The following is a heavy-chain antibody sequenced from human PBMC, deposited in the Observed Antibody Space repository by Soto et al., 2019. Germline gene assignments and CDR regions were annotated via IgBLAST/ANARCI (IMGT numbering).Heavy chain of an antibody. CDR3: AREGWPLLQRGMDV. Sequence: EVQLVEPGGGLIQRGGSLRLSCAASGFTFGHYSMNWVRQAPGKGAEWVSYISSDNRTINYAVSVKGRFIITRDNAKKALYLQMHSLRDENAAVYDCAREGWPLLQRGMDVWGQGTTVTVSS. CDR2: ISSDNRTI. D-gene: IGHD2-15*01. V-gene: IGHV3-48*02. J-gene: IGHJ6*02. CDR1: GFTFGHYS.